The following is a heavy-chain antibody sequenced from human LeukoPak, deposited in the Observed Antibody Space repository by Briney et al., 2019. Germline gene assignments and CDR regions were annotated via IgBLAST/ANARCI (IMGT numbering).Heavy chain of an antibody. CDR1: GFTFSSYG. J-gene: IGHJ1*01. D-gene: IGHD3-16*02. V-gene: IGHV3-33*01. Sequence: QPGRSLRLSCAASGFTFSSYGMHWVRQAPGKGLEWVAVIWYDGSNKYYADSVKGRFTISRDNSKNTLYLQMNSLRAEDTAVYYCARGSWGSYRHEYFQHWGQGTLVTVSS. CDR3: ARGSWGSYRHEYFQH. CDR2: IWYDGSNK.